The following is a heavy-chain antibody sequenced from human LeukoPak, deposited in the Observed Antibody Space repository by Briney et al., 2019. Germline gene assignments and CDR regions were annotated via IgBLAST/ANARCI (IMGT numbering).Heavy chain of an antibody. V-gene: IGHV1-2*02. J-gene: IGHJ5*02. Sequence: ASVKVSCKASGYTFTGYYMHWVRQAPGQGLEWMGWINPNSGGTNYAQKFQGRVTMTRDTSISTAYMELSRMRSDDTAVYYCARGGDLPNADLWFGDYSLADWFDPWGQGTLVTVSS. D-gene: IGHD3-10*01. CDR2: INPNSGGT. CDR3: ARGGDLPNADLWFGDYSLADWFDP. CDR1: GYTFTGYY.